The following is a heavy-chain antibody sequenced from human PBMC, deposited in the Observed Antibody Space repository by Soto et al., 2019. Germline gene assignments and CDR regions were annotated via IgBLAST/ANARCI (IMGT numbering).Heavy chain of an antibody. CDR3: ARAQTTVTTFRNWFDP. CDR1: GGTFSSYA. J-gene: IGHJ5*02. D-gene: IGHD4-17*01. CDR2: IIPIFGTA. V-gene: IGHV1-69*05. Sequence: QVQLVQSGAEVKKPGSSVKVSCKASGGTFSSYAISWVRQAPGQGLEWMGGIIPIFGTANYAQKFQGRVTITXXEXTXXAYMELSSLRSEDTAVYYCARAQTTVTTFRNWFDPWGQGTLVTVSS.